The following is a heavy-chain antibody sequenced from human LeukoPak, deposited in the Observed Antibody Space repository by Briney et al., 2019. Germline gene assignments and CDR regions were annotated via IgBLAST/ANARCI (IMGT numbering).Heavy chain of an antibody. Sequence: GGSLRLSCAASGFTVSSNYMSWVRQAPGKGLEWVGRIKSKTDGGTTDYAAPVKGRFTISRDDSKNTLYLQMNSLKTEDTAVYYCTTDQGRGYCSGGSCYSLWWFDPWGQGTLVTVSS. CDR3: TTDQGRGYCSGGSCYSLWWFDP. J-gene: IGHJ5*02. CDR1: GFTVSSNY. CDR2: IKSKTDGGTT. D-gene: IGHD2-15*01. V-gene: IGHV3-15*01.